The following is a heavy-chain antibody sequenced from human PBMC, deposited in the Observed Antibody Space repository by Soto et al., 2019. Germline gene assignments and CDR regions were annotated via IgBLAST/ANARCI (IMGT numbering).Heavy chain of an antibody. D-gene: IGHD1-26*01. CDR2: ISYGGSNE. CDR1: GFTFSSYA. J-gene: IGHJ3*02. CDR3: AKDGNYYAFDI. Sequence: QVQLVESGGGVVQPGRSLRLSCAASGFTFSSYAMHWVRQAPGKGPECVAVISYGGSNEYYADSVKGRFTISRDNSNNTLQLKMNSRRTEDTAVYYCAKDGNYYAFDIWGQGTLVTVSS. V-gene: IGHV3-30*04.